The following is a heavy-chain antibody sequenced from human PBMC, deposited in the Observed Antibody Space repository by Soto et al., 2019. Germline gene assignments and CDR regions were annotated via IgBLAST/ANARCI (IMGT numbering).Heavy chain of an antibody. CDR3: TRDVGGMDV. Sequence: QVQLVQSGAEVKKPGASVKVSCKASVYTFTSYAMHWVRQAPGQRLEWMGWINAGNGNTKYSQKFQGRVTLTRDTSESTAYRELSCLRSEDTAVYYCTRDVGGMDVWGQGTTITVSS. V-gene: IGHV1-3*01. CDR1: VYTFTSYA. J-gene: IGHJ6*01. CDR2: INAGNGNT. D-gene: IGHD2-15*01.